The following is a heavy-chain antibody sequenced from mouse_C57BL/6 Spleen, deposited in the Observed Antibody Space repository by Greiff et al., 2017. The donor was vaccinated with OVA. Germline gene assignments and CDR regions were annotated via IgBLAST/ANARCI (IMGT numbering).Heavy chain of an antibody. D-gene: IGHD2-4*01. J-gene: IGHJ3*01. CDR2: IYPGDGDT. CDR1: GYAFSSSW. Sequence: VQGVESGPELVKPGASVKISCKASGYAFSSSWMNWVKQRPGQGLEWIGRIYPGDGDTNYNGKFKGKATLTADKSSSTAYMQLSSLTSEDSAVYFCARSIDYGFAYWGQGTLGTVSA. CDR3: ARSIDYGFAY. V-gene: IGHV1-82*01.